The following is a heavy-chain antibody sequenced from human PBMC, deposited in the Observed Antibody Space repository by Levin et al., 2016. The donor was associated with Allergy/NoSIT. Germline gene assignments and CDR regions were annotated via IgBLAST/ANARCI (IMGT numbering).Heavy chain of an antibody. V-gene: IGHV3-15*01. CDR2: VKKKTEGGGT. CDR3: TISFSGTYSFEH. J-gene: IGHJ4*02. D-gene: IGHD1-26*01. Sequence: WIRQPPGKGLEWVGHVKKKTEGGGTDYAESVKGRSTVSRDESKFRLYLQIHSLKIEDAAVYYCTISFSGTYSFEHWGQGTLVTVSS.